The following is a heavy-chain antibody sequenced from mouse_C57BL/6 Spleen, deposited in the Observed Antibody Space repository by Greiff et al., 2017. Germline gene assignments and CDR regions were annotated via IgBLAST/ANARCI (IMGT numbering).Heavy chain of an antibody. CDR3: ARDAITTVASWYFDV. V-gene: IGHV7-1*01. Sequence: EVKVVESGGGLVQSGRSLRLSCATSGFTFSDFYMEWVRQAPGKGLEWIAASRNKANDYTTEYSASVKGRFIVSRDTSQSILYLQMNALRAEDTAIYYCARDAITTVASWYFDVWGTGTTVTVSS. J-gene: IGHJ1*03. CDR1: GFTFSDFY. CDR2: SRNKANDYTT. D-gene: IGHD1-1*01.